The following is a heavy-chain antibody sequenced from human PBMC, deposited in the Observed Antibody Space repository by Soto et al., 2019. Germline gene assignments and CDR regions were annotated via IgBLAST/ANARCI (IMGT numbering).Heavy chain of an antibody. CDR2: ISSSSSTI. Sequence: EVQLVESGGGLVQPGGSLRLSCAASGFTFSSYSMNWVRQAPGKGLEWVSYISSSSSTIYYADSVKGRFTISRDNDKNSLYLQMNSLRDEDTAVYYCARGGWDLPPYYYYYGMDVWGQGTTVTVSS. CDR1: GFTFSSYS. J-gene: IGHJ6*02. CDR3: ARGGWDLPPYYYYYGMDV. V-gene: IGHV3-48*02. D-gene: IGHD1-26*01.